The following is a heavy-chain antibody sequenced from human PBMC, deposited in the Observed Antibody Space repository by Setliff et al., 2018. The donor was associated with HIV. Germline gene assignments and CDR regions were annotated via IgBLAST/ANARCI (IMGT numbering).Heavy chain of an antibody. CDR2: IYPNSGGT. CDR1: GYTFTGYY. V-gene: IGHV1-2*06. J-gene: IGHJ6*03. CDR3: ARETTVVMGDDVDNYHYSYMDV. Sequence: ASVKVSCKASGYTFTGYYIHWVRKAPGQGLEWMGRIYPNSGGTNFAQKCQGRVTMTRDTSISTAYMELSRLTSDDTAMYYCARETTVVMGDDVDNYHYSYMDVWGKGTTVTVSS. D-gene: IGHD4-17*01.